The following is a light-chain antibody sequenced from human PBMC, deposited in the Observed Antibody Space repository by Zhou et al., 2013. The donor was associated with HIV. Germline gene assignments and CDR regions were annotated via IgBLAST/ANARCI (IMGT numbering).Light chain of an antibody. CDR1: HGH. J-gene: IGKJ5*01. Sequence: EIMLTQSPGTLSLSPGERATLSCRGSHGHVAWYQQKPGRIPRLLIYGTSKRASGIPDRFSGSGSGTDATLTISRLESEDFAAYYCQQYEFFGQGTRLDIK. CDR2: GTS. V-gene: IGKV3-20*01. CDR3: QQYEF.